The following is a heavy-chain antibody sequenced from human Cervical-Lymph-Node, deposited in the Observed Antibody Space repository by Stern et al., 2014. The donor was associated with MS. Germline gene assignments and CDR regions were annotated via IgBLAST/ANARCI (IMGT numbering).Heavy chain of an antibody. Sequence: QVTLQESGPALVKPTQTLTLTCTFSGFSLSTSGMCVSWIRQPPGKALEWLAHLHWDEDKNYSTSLKTRLSISKANSKNQVVLTLTNMDPMDTATYYCARTLRGYSHGYYYHGLDVWGQGTTVTVSS. CDR1: GFSLSTSGMC. J-gene: IGHJ6*02. V-gene: IGHV2-70*01. D-gene: IGHD5-18*01. CDR2: LHWDEDK. CDR3: ARTLRGYSHGYYYHGLDV.